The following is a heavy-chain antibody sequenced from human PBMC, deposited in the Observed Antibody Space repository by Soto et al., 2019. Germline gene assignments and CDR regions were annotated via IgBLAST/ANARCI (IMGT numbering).Heavy chain of an antibody. CDR1: GHLFYNHW. D-gene: IGHD3-10*01. CDR3: AREYFDSGDGYDL. V-gene: IGHV5-51*01. J-gene: IGHJ1*01. CDR2: IFTRDSET. Sequence: GESPKIPCKGPGHLFYNHWIGWVPQTSGKGLAWMGLIFTRDSETKTSPSFQGHVSFSVDNSINSVYLQWNSLKTTDTGIYFCAREYFDSGDGYDLWGQGTLVTVSS.